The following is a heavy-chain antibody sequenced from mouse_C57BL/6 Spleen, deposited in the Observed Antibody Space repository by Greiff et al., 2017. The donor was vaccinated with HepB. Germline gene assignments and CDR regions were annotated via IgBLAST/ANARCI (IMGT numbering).Heavy chain of an antibody. J-gene: IGHJ2*01. CDR2: IYPGDGDT. D-gene: IGHD4-1*01. CDR3: ARDWDVGY. Sequence: VKVVESGPELVKPGASVKISCKASGYAFSSSWMNWVKQRPGKGLEWIGRIYPGDGDTNYNGKFKGKATLTADKSSSTAYMQLSSLTSEDSAVYFCARDWDVGYWGQGTTLTVSS. CDR1: GYAFSSSW. V-gene: IGHV1-82*01.